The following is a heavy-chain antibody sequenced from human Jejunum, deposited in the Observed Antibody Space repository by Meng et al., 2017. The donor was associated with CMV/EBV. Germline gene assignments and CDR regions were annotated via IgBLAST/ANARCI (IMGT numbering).Heavy chain of an antibody. D-gene: IGHD1-26*01. CDR1: GDSISSTSYY. CDR2: IYYSGST. J-gene: IGHJ4*02. V-gene: IGHV4-39*07. CDR3: SRKVGATDYFDY. Sequence: QLQLQESMPGLVKPSETLSLTCTVSGDSISSTSYYWGWIRQPPGKGLEWIGSIYYSGSTYYNPSLKSRVTISIDTSKNQFSLKLSSVTAADTAVYYGSRKVGATDYFDYWGQGTLVTVSS.